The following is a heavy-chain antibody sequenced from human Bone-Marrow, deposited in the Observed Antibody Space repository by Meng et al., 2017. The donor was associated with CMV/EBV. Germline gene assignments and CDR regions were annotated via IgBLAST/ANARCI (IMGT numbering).Heavy chain of an antibody. CDR1: GGTFSSYA. D-gene: IGHD6-19*01. Sequence: VQLVRLGAGVKKPGSSVKVSCKASGGTFSSYAISWVRQAPGQGLEWMGGIIPIFGTANYAQKFQGRVTITADESTSTAYMELSSLRSEDTAVYYCASPIAVAGYYFDYWGQGTLVTVSS. V-gene: IGHV1-69*12. J-gene: IGHJ4*02. CDR3: ASPIAVAGYYFDY. CDR2: IIPIFGTA.